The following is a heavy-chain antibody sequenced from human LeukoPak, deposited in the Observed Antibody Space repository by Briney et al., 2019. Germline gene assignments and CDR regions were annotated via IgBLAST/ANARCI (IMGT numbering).Heavy chain of an antibody. CDR3: ARGGGLDV. J-gene: IGHJ6*02. D-gene: IGHD3-16*01. V-gene: IGHV3-7*03. CDR1: GFTFRIYA. Sequence: PGSSLRLSCAASGFTFRIYAMNWARQAPGKGLEWVASINHNGNVNYYVDSVKGRFTISRDNAKNSLYLQMSNLRAEDTAVYFCARGGGLDVWGQGATVTVSS. CDR2: INHNGNVN.